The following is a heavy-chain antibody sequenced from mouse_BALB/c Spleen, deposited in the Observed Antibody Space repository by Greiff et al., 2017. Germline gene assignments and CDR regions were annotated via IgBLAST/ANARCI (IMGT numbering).Heavy chain of an antibody. D-gene: IGHD1-2*01. J-gene: IGHJ3*01. Sequence: EVQGVESGGGLVQPGGSLKLSCAASGFTFSSYGMSWVRQTPDKRLEWVATISSGGSYTYYPDSVKGRFTISRDNAKNTLYLQMSSLKSEDTAMYYCARHGATATEGFAYWGQGTLVTVSA. V-gene: IGHV5-6*01. CDR2: ISSGGSYT. CDR3: ARHGATATEGFAY. CDR1: GFTFSSYG.